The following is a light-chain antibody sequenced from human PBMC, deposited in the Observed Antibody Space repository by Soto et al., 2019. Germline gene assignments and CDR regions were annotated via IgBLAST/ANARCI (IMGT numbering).Light chain of an antibody. Sequence: QTVVTQEPSISVSPGGTVTLTCGLTSGSVSTSYYPTWYQQTPGQAPRTLIYSTNPRSSGVPDRFSGSILENKAALTITGAQADNESDYYCILYMGSGIGVFGGGTQLTVL. V-gene: IGLV8-61*01. CDR1: SGSVSTSYY. CDR2: STN. CDR3: ILYMGSGIGV. J-gene: IGLJ3*02.